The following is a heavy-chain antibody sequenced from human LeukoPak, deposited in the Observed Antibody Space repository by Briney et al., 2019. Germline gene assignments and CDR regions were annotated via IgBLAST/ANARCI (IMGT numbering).Heavy chain of an antibody. Sequence: GASVKVSCKASGYTFTGYYMHWVRQAPGQGLEWTGRINPNSGGTNYAQKFQGRVTMTRDTSISTAYMEVSRLRSDDTAVYYCCRGIAVAGIPNFDYWGQGTLVTVSS. D-gene: IGHD6-19*01. J-gene: IGHJ4*02. CDR2: INPNSGGT. V-gene: IGHV1-2*06. CDR3: CRGIAVAGIPNFDY. CDR1: GYTFTGYY.